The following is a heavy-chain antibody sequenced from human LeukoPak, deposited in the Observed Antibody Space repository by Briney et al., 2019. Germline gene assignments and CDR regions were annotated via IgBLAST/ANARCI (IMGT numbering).Heavy chain of an antibody. J-gene: IGHJ4*02. Sequence: SETLSLTCAVYGGSFSGYYWSWIRQPPGKGLEWIGEINHSGSINYNPSLKSRVTISVDTSKNQFSLKLSSVTAVDTAVYYCARLDSSGWYYWGQGTLVTVSS. CDR3: ARLDSSGWYY. CDR2: INHSGSI. D-gene: IGHD6-19*01. V-gene: IGHV4-34*01. CDR1: GGSFSGYY.